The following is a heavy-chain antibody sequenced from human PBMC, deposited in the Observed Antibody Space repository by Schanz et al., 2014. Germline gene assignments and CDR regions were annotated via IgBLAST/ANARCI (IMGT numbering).Heavy chain of an antibody. CDR3: ARGHYGLDV. Sequence: EVQLVESGGGLVQPGGSLRLSCAASGYTFSSNAMSWVRQAPGKGLEWVSTISGSGGSTYYADSVKGRFTISRDNAKNSLYLQMSSLRAEDTAVYYCARGHYGLDVWGPGTSVTVSS. V-gene: IGHV3-23*04. CDR2: ISGSGGST. CDR1: GYTFSSNA. J-gene: IGHJ6*02. D-gene: IGHD3-10*01.